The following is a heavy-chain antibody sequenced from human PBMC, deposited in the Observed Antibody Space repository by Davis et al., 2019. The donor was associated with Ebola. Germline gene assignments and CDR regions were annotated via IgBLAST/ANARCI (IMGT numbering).Heavy chain of an antibody. V-gene: IGHV1-69*04. CDR1: GGTFSSDG. Sequence: AASVKVSCKACGGTFSSDGISWVRQAPGQGLEWMGRIIPIVGIANYAPKFQGRVTITADKSTSTANMEVNSLRSEDTAVYYCARGGTWNLDYGMDVWGQGTTVTVSS. CDR3: ARGGTWNLDYGMDV. J-gene: IGHJ6*02. CDR2: IIPIVGIA. D-gene: IGHD1-1*01.